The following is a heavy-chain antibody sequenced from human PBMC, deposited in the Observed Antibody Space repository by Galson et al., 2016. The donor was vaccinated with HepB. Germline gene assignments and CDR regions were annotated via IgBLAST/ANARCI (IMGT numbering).Heavy chain of an antibody. J-gene: IGHJ6*02. CDR3: ARRGGSYLGGMDV. V-gene: IGHV5-51*01. CDR1: GYTFDIYY. D-gene: IGHD1-26*01. Sequence: QSGADVKKPGESLKISCQGSGYTFDIYYIVWVRQMPGKGPEWMGIVYPGDSDTRYSPSFQGQVTISADKSISTAYLQWTSLKASDTATDFCARRGGSYLGGMDVWGQGTTVTVSS. CDR2: VYPGDSDT.